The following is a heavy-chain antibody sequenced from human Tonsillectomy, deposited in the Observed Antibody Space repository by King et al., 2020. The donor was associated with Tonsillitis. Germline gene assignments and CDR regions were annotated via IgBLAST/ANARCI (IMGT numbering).Heavy chain of an antibody. J-gene: IGHJ6*04. CDR2: ISSDGSNK. CDR3: ARDRWWGFAGACTV. CDR1: GFSFSTYA. V-gene: IGHV3-30*07. D-gene: IGHD2-15*01. Sequence: VQLVESGGGVVQPGRSLRLSCAASGFSFSTYALHWVRQAPGKGLQWVTLISSDGSNKYYSDSVKGRFTISRDNSNNTVYLQMNSLRAEDSAIYYCARDRWWGFAGACTVWGNGTPVPVSS.